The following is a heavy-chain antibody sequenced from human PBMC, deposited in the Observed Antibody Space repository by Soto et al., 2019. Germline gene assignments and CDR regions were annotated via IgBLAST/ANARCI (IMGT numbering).Heavy chain of an antibody. D-gene: IGHD2-2*01. V-gene: IGHV3-11*01. CDR1: GFTFSDYY. CDR2: ISSSGSTI. Sequence: GGSLRLSCAASGFTFSDYYMSWIRQAPGKGLEWVSYISSSGSTIYYADSVKGRFTISRDNAKNSLYLQMNSLRAEDTAVYYCARDQDIVLVPAASTPWFDPWGQGTPVTVSS. J-gene: IGHJ5*02. CDR3: ARDQDIVLVPAASTPWFDP.